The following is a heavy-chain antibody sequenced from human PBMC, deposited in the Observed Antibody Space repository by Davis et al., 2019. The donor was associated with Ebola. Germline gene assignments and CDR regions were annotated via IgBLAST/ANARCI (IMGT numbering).Heavy chain of an antibody. V-gene: IGHV5-51*01. D-gene: IGHD5-18*01. CDR2: IYPGDSDT. Sequence: WESLKISCNCSGYSYTSYFIGRVRQMPGKGLEGMGIIYPGDSDTRYSPYFQGQVTISADKSISTAYLQWSSLKASDTPMYYCARNIQGFDTWGHGTLVTVSS. CDR1: GYSYTSYF. J-gene: IGHJ5*01. CDR3: ARNIQGFDT.